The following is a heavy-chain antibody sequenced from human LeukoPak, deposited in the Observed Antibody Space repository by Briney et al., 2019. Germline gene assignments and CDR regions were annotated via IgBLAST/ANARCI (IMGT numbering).Heavy chain of an antibody. CDR1: GFTFSSYA. J-gene: IGHJ4*02. V-gene: IGHV3-30-3*01. CDR2: ISYDGSNK. Sequence: PGGSLRLSCAASGFTFSSYAMSWVRQAPGKGLEWVAVISYDGSNKYYADSVKGRFTISRDNSKNTLYLQMNSLRAEDTAVYYCAREYDSSGSGFDYWGQGTLVTVSS. CDR3: AREYDSSGSGFDY. D-gene: IGHD3-22*01.